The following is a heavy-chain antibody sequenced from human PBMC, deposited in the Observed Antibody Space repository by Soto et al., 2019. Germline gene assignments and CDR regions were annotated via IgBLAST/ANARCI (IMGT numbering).Heavy chain of an antibody. D-gene: IGHD1-7*01. CDR2: IYHTGDT. CDR3: ARETTSLDL. J-gene: IGHJ5*02. Sequence: SETLSLTCVVSSYSISSGFFWAWIRQPPGKGLEWVGSIYHTGDTHYNPSLRSQVSMSVDTSKNQFSLRLTSLTAADTAVYFCARETTSLDLWGRGILVTVSS. V-gene: IGHV4-38-2*02. CDR1: SYSISSGFF.